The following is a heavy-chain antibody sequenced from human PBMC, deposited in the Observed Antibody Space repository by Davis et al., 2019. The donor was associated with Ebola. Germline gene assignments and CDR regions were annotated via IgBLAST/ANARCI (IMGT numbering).Heavy chain of an antibody. D-gene: IGHD3-10*01. CDR3: AKDGVEHLVDSGWFDA. CDR2: VSFDGRNT. J-gene: IGHJ5*02. Sequence: PGGSLRLSCAASGFSFRSHAMHWVRQAPGKGLEWLAVVSFDGRNTYYADSVKDRFIISRDNSKTTVYLQLNSLRIEDTAVYYCAKDGVEHLVDSGWFDAWGQGTLVTVTS. V-gene: IGHV3-30-3*01. CDR1: GFSFRSHA.